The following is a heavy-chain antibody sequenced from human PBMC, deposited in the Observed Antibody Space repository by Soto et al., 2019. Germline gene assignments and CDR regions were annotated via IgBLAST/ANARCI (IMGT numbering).Heavy chain of an antibody. V-gene: IGHV4-59*01. D-gene: IGHD2-21*02. CDR1: GGSISNYY. CDR2: IYYSGNT. J-gene: IGHJ4*02. CDR3: ARQSTAWPNFDS. Sequence: ETLSLTCTFSGGSISNYYWGWIRQPPGKGLEWIGYIYYSGNTNYNPSLKIRVTISVDTSKKQFSLKVSAVTAADTAVYYCARQSTAWPNFDSWGQGTLVTVSS.